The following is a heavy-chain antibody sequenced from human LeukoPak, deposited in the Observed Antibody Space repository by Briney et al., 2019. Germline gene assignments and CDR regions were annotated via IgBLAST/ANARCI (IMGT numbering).Heavy chain of an antibody. D-gene: IGHD4-17*01. CDR3: ARGRYNDYGFDY. J-gene: IGHJ4*02. CDR1: GGSLSSHY. Sequence: PSETLSLTCTVSGGSLSSHYWSWIRQPPGKELEWIGYLYYSGSTNYNPSFKSRVTMSVDTSKNQFSLKLNSMTAADTAVYFCARGRYNDYGFDYWGQGTLVTVSS. CDR2: LYYSGST. V-gene: IGHV4-59*11.